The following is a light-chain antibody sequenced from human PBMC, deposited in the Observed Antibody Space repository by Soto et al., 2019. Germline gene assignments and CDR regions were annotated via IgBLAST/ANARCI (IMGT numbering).Light chain of an antibody. J-gene: IGKJ1*01. Sequence: EIVMTQSPATLSVSPGERATISSRASQSVSSNLAWYQQKPGQAPRLLIYLASNRAAGVPARFSGSGSGTDFTLTISDVEPEDFAVYYCHQRQSWPRTFGQGTKVDIK. V-gene: IGKV3-11*01. CDR1: QSVSSN. CDR2: LAS. CDR3: HQRQSWPRT.